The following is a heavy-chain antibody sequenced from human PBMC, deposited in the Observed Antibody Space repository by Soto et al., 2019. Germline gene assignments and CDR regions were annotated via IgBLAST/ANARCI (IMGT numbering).Heavy chain of an antibody. D-gene: IGHD3-10*01. CDR1: GGTFNTYA. CDR2: ISAMFGAA. CDR3: AREVQVHTPAFVY. J-gene: IGHJ4*02. Sequence: QVQLVQSGAEMKKPGSSVKVSCQSSGGTFNTYAMNWVRQAPGQGPEWMRDISAMFGAANYAPKFQGRVTITADESTGTSYMQLSSLTSEDTALYFCAREVQVHTPAFVYWGQGTLVTVSS. V-gene: IGHV1-69*19.